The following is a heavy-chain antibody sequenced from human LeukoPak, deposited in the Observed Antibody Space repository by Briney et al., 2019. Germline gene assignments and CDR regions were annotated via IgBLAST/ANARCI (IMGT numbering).Heavy chain of an antibody. CDR2: ISAYNGNT. CDR1: GYTFTSYG. J-gene: IGHJ4*02. Sequence: GASVKVSCKASGYTFTSYGISWVRQAPGQGLEWMGWISAYNGNTNYAQKLQGRVTMTTDTSTSTAYMELRSLRSDDTAVYYCVVDAYYYDSSGSGTYYFDYWGQGTLVTVSS. CDR3: VVDAYYYDSSGSGTYYFDY. D-gene: IGHD3-22*01. V-gene: IGHV1-18*01.